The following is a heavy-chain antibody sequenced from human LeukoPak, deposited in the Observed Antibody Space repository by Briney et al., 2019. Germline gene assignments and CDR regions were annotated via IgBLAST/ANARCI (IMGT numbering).Heavy chain of an antibody. D-gene: IGHD6-19*01. CDR1: GGSISSYY. Sequence: SETLSLTCTVSGGSISSYYWSWIRQPPGKGLEWIGYIYYSGSTNYNPSLKSRVTISVDTSKNQFSLKLSSVTAADTAVYYCASSPSSGWYVNWFDPWGQGTLVTVSS. J-gene: IGHJ5*02. V-gene: IGHV4-59*01. CDR2: IYYSGST. CDR3: ASSPSSGWYVNWFDP.